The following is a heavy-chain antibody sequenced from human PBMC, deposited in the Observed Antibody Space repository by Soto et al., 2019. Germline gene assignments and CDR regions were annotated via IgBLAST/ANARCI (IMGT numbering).Heavy chain of an antibody. J-gene: IGHJ5*02. CDR2: IIPILGIA. CDR3: XXXXXXXHNWFDP. V-gene: IGHV1-69*02. CDR1: GGTFSSYT. Sequence: QVQLVQSGAEVKKPGSSVKVSCKASGGTFSSYTISWVRQAPGXXXEWMGRIIPILGIANYAQKFQGRVTITADKSXXXXXXXXXXXXXXXXXXXXXXXXXXXXHNWFDPWGQGTLVTVSS.